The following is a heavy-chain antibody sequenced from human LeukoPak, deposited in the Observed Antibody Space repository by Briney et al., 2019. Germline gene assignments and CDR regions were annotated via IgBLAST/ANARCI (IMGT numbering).Heavy chain of an antibody. V-gene: IGHV6-1*01. CDR2: TYYKSKWYN. CDR3: VRARAAIAAAGSHFDY. CDR1: GDSVSSSSAA. D-gene: IGHD6-13*01. Sequence: SQTLSLTCVLSGDSVSSSSAAWNWIRQSPSRGLEWLGRTYYKSKWYNDYAVSVKSRISINSDTSKNQFSLHLNSVTPEDTAVYYCVRARAAIAAAGSHFDYWDQGTLVTVSS. J-gene: IGHJ4*02.